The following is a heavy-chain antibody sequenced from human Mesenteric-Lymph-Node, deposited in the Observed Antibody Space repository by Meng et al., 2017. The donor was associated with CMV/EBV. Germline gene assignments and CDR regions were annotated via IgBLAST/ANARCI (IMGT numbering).Heavy chain of an antibody. Sequence: ASVKVSCKASGYTFTGYYMHWVRQAPGQGLEWMGWINPNSGGTDYAQKFQGRVTMTRDTSITTAYMELSRLTSDDTAVYYCATERGRELYYDSSGYLAVWGQGTLVTVSS. D-gene: IGHD3-22*01. CDR3: ATERGRELYYDSSGYLAV. J-gene: IGHJ4*02. CDR2: INPNSGGT. CDR1: GYTFTGYY. V-gene: IGHV1-2*02.